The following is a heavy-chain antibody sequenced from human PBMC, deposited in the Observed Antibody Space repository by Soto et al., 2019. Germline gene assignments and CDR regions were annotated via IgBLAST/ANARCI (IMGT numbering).Heavy chain of an antibody. J-gene: IGHJ6*02. CDR1: GFTFGPYA. CDR2: MSSDGTFK. D-gene: IGHD6-6*01. V-gene: IGHV3-30-3*01. Sequence: QVHLVESGGGVVQPGTSLRLSCAASGFTFGPYAVHWVRQAPGKGLEWVALMSSDGTFKAYPDSVQGRFTISRDNSKNSLFLQMNRLRPEDPAVYYCARGRSTSYYSGMDVWGPGTTVTVSS. CDR3: ARGRSTSYYSGMDV.